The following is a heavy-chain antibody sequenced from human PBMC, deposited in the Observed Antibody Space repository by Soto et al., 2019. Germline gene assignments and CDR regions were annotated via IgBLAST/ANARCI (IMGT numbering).Heavy chain of an antibody. Sequence: EVQLVESGGGLVKPGGSLRLSCAASGFTFSSYSMNWVRQAPGKGLEWVSSISSSSSYIYYAASVKGRFTISRDNAKNSLYLQMNSLRAEDTAVYYCARDDYGDYGIDYWGQGTLVTVSS. J-gene: IGHJ4*02. V-gene: IGHV3-21*01. CDR1: GFTFSSYS. CDR3: ARDDYGDYGIDY. CDR2: ISSSSSYI. D-gene: IGHD4-17*01.